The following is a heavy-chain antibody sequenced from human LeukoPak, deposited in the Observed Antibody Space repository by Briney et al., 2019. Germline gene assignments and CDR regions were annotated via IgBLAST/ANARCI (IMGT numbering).Heavy chain of an antibody. CDR1: GFTFSSYG. Sequence: GGSLRLSCTASGFTFSSYGMHWVRQAPGKGLEWVAVIWYDGSNKYYADSVKGRFTISRDNSKNTLYLQMNSLRAEDTAVYYCAREPGRGLSITQFDYWGQGTLVTVSS. CDR2: IWYDGSNK. D-gene: IGHD5-24*01. V-gene: IGHV3-33*01. CDR3: AREPGRGLSITQFDY. J-gene: IGHJ4*02.